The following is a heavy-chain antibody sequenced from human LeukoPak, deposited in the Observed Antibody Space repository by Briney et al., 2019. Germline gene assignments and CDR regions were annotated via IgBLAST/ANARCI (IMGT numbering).Heavy chain of an antibody. Sequence: GGSLRLSCAASGFTFNEYTLNWVRQAPGKGLEWVSSITTTSAYIYYADSVKGRFTISRDNAKNSLYLQMSSLRADDTGVYYCARDIVNGDYVSAYWGQGTLVTVSS. CDR1: GFTFNEYT. D-gene: IGHD4-17*01. CDR3: ARDIVNGDYVSAY. CDR2: ITTTSAYI. J-gene: IGHJ4*02. V-gene: IGHV3-21*01.